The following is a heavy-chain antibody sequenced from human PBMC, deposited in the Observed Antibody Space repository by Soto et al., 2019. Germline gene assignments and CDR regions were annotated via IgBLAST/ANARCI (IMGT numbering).Heavy chain of an antibody. CDR1: GFTFSSYW. J-gene: IGHJ4*02. Sequence: EVHLVQSGGGLVQPGGTLRLSCAASGFTFSSYWMSWVRQAPGKGLEWVAHIKQHGSEKYYLDSVKGRFTISRDNAKNSLYLQMNSLRAEDTAVYYCARGTNYFDYWGQGTLVTVSS. V-gene: IGHV3-7*01. CDR2: IKQHGSEK. CDR3: ARGTNYFDY. D-gene: IGHD1-7*01.